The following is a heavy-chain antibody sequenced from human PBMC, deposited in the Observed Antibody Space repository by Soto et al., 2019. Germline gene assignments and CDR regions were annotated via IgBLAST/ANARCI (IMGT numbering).Heavy chain of an antibody. CDR2: IYHSGST. CDR3: AREGGYSYGTGSYYYGMDV. J-gene: IGHJ6*02. Sequence: SETLSLTCAVSGGSISSGGYSWSWIRQPPGKGLEWIGYIYHSGSTYYNPSLKSRVTISVDRSKNQFSLKLSSVTAADTAVYYCAREGGYSYGTGSYYYGMDVWGQGTTVTVSS. D-gene: IGHD5-18*01. V-gene: IGHV4-30-2*01. CDR1: GGSISSGGYS.